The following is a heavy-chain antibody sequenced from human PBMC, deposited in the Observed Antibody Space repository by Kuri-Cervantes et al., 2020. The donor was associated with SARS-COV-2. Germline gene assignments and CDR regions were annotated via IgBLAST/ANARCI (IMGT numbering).Heavy chain of an antibody. V-gene: IGHV1-18*01. Sequence: ASVKVSCKASGYTFTSYGIGWVRQAPGQGLEWMGWISTYYGDTDYAQSFQDRVTMTTDTSTSTVYMELKSLRSDDTAVYYCARGYGSRSSFDYWGQGTLVTVSS. CDR1: GYTFTSYG. J-gene: IGHJ4*02. CDR2: ISTYYGDT. D-gene: IGHD6-13*01. CDR3: ARGYGSRSSFDY.